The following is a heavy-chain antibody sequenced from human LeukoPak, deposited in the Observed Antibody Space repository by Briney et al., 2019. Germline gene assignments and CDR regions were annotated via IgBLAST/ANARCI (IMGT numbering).Heavy chain of an antibody. Sequence: GESLKISCKGSGYSFTSYWIGWVRQMLGKGLEWMGIIYPGDSDTRYSPSFQGQVTISADKSISTAYLQWSSLKASDTAMYYCATRSVVRGVIRDYWGQGTLVTVSS. J-gene: IGHJ4*02. V-gene: IGHV5-51*01. CDR3: ATRSVVRGVIRDY. CDR2: IYPGDSDT. D-gene: IGHD3-10*01. CDR1: GYSFTSYW.